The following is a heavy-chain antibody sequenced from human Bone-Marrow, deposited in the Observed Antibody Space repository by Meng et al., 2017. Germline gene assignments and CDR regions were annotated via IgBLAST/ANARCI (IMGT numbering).Heavy chain of an antibody. CDR1: GGSFSCYY. Sequence: QVQLQQWGAGLLKPSETLSLACAVYGGSFSCYYWSWIRQPPGKGLEWIGEINHSGSTNYNPSLKSRVTISVDTSKNQFSLKLSSVTAADTAVYYCARVAYRWGGDCSYFDYWGQGTLVTVSS. J-gene: IGHJ4*02. CDR3: ARVAYRWGGDCSYFDY. CDR2: INHSGST. D-gene: IGHD2-21*02. V-gene: IGHV4-34*01.